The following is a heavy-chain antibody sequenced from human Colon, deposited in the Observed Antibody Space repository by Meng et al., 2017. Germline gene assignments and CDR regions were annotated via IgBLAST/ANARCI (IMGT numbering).Heavy chain of an antibody. V-gene: IGHV3-23*01. CDR1: GFTFSSHA. J-gene: IGHJ4*02. D-gene: IGHD3-22*01. CDR2: IGGSGGNT. Sequence: EVQLLESGGGLVQPGGSLRLSCAASGFTFSSHAMSWVRQAPGKGLEWVSGIGGSGGNTDYADSAKGRFTISRDNSKSTLFLQMNSLRAEDTAVYYCAKGFGVVDPYYFDYWGQGTLVTVSS. CDR3: AKGFGVVDPYYFDY.